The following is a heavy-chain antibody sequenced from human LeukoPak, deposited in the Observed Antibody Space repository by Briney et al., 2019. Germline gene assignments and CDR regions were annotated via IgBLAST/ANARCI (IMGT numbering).Heavy chain of an antibody. CDR1: GFTFSDYY. J-gene: IGHJ4*01. Sequence: GGSLRLSRVASGFTFSDYYMSWIRQSPGKGLEWIAYISSTFGTVYYADSVKGRFTISRDNSKSSLYLQMNSLRAEDTAVYYCARDHGSDAGHFDYWGQGTLVTVSS. CDR2: ISSTFGTV. V-gene: IGHV3-11*01. D-gene: IGHD1-26*01. CDR3: ARDHGSDAGHFDY.